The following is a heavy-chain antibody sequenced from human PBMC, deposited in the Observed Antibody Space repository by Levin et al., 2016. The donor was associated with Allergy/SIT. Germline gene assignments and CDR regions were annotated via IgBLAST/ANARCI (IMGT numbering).Heavy chain of an antibody. CDR3: AREVDSSGWYHSGGLDY. D-gene: IGHD6-19*01. CDR1: GGSISSYY. V-gene: IGHV4-59*01. CDR2: IYYSGST. J-gene: IGHJ4*02. Sequence: GSLRLSCTVSGGSISSYYWSWIRQPPGKGLEWIGYIYYSGSTNYNPSLKSRVTISVDTSKNQFSLKLSSVTAADTAVYYCAREVDSSGWYHSGGLDYWGQGTLVTVSS.